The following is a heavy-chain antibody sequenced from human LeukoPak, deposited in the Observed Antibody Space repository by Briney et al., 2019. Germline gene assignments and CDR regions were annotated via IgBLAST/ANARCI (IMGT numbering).Heavy chain of an antibody. Sequence: SETLSLTCAVYGGSFSGYYWSWIRQPPGKGLEWLGEINHSGSTNYNPSLKSRVTISVDTSKNQFSLKLSSVTAADTAVYYCARGRRYYYDSSRNPNWFDPWGQGTLVTVSS. CDR3: ARGRRYYYDSSRNPNWFDP. CDR1: GGSFSGYY. J-gene: IGHJ5*02. D-gene: IGHD3-22*01. V-gene: IGHV4-34*01. CDR2: INHSGST.